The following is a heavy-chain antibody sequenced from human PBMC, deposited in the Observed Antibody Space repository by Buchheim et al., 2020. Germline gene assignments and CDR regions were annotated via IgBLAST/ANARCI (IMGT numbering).Heavy chain of an antibody. J-gene: IGHJ5*02. D-gene: IGHD6-6*01. Sequence: QLQLQESGSGQVKPSQTLSLICTVSGGSISSGGYSWSWIRQPPGKGLEWIGYIYYSGSTYYNPSLKSRVSMSVDTSKKQFSLNLNSVTAADTAVYYCAREYSSPSGRGNWFDPWGQGTL. CDR3: AREYSSPSGRGNWFDP. V-gene: IGHV4-30-2*05. CDR2: IYYSGST. CDR1: GGSISSGGYS.